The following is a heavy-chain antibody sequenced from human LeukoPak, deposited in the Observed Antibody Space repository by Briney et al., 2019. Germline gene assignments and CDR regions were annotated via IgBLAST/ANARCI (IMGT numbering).Heavy chain of an antibody. CDR1: GFTFDDYA. CDR3: AKGSSGSYSQDAFDI. V-gene: IGHV3-9*01. Sequence: PGGSLRLSCAASGFTFDDYAMHWVRQVPGKGLEWVSGISWYSGTIGYADSVKGRFTISRDNAKNSLYLRMNSLRAEDTALYYCAKGSSGSYSQDAFDIWAKGQWSPSLQ. J-gene: IGHJ3*02. D-gene: IGHD1-26*01. CDR2: ISWYSGTI.